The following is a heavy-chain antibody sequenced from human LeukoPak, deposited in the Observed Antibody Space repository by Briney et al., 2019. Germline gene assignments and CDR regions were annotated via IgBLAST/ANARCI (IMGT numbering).Heavy chain of an antibody. CDR1: GGSFSGYY. J-gene: IGHJ4*02. Sequence: SETLSLTCAVYGGSFSGYYWSWIRQPPGKGLEWIGEINHSGSTNYNPSLKSRVTISVDTSKNQFSLKPSSVTAADTAVYYCARLTIAGRSDYWGQGTLVTVSS. V-gene: IGHV4-34*01. CDR2: INHSGST. D-gene: IGHD6-13*01. CDR3: ARLTIAGRSDY.